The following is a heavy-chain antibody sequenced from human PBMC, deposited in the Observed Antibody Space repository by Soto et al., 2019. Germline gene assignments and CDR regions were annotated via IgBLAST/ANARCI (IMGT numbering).Heavy chain of an antibody. Sequence: ETLSLTCTVSGGFVNSDTHSWSWIRQTPGKRLEWIGFIYSGGSTKNPSLRSRVTMSVDTSKNQFSLKLRSVIVADTAVYHCARFVRSCSATTCSTRADVWGQGITVTVSS. D-gene: IGHD2-2*01. V-gene: IGHV4-61*01. J-gene: IGHJ6*02. CDR2: IYSGGST. CDR3: ARFVRSCSATTCSTRADV. CDR1: GGFVNSDTHS.